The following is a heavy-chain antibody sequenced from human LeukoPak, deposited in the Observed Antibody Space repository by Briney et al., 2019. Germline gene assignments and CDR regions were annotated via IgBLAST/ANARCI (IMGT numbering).Heavy chain of an antibody. J-gene: IGHJ4*02. V-gene: IGHV3-15*01. Sequence: AGGSLRLSCEASGFTFTNAWMNWVRQAPGKGPEWVGRMKSKRDGGATEYAAPVKGRFTISRDDSKNTLFLQMNSLNTEDTAVYYCTTAPADSSGHYYWGQGTLVTVSS. CDR2: MKSKRDGGAT. CDR3: TTAPADSSGHYY. CDR1: GFTFTNAW. D-gene: IGHD3-22*01.